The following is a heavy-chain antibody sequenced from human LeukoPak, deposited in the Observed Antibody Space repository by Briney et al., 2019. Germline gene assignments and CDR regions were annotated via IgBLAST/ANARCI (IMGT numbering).Heavy chain of an antibody. V-gene: IGHV1-46*01. Sequence: AASVKVSCKASGYTFTSYYMHWVRQAPGQGLEWMGIINPSGGSTSYAQKFQGRVTMTRDTSTSTVYMELSSLRSEDTAVYYCARPEDGNSSSWYYFDYWGQGTLVTLSS. CDR3: ARPEDGNSSSWYYFDY. CDR1: GYTFTSYY. CDR2: INPSGGST. D-gene: IGHD6-13*01. J-gene: IGHJ4*02.